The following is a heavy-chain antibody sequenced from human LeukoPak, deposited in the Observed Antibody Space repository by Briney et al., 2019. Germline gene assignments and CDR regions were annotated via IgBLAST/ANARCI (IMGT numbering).Heavy chain of an antibody. CDR1: GFTFSSYG. V-gene: IGHV3-30*02. D-gene: IGHD1-20*01. CDR3: AKDSLGIVRTTYFQH. J-gene: IGHJ1*01. CDR2: IRYDGSNK. Sequence: PGGSLRLSCAASGFTFSSYGMHWVRQAPGKGLEWVAFIRYDGSNKYYADSVKGRFTISRDNSKNTLYLQMNSLRAEDTAVYYCAKDSLGIVRTTYFQHWGQGTLVTVSS.